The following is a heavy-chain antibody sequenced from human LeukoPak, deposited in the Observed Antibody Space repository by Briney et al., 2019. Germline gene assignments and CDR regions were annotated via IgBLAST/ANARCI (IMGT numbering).Heavy chain of an antibody. CDR2: IYTSGST. CDR3: ARGLEEVTMVRGVIITSPYFDY. D-gene: IGHD3-10*01. Sequence: KASETLSLTCTVSGGSISSGSYYWSWIRQPAGKGLEWIGRIYTSGSTNYNPSLKSRVTISVDTSKNQFSLKLSSVTAADTAVYYCARGLEEVTMVRGVIITSPYFDYWGQGTLVTVSS. J-gene: IGHJ4*02. CDR1: GGSISSGSYY. V-gene: IGHV4-61*02.